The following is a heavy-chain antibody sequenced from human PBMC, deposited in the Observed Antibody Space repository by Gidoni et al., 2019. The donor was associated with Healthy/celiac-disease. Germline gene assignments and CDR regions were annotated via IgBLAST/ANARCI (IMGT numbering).Heavy chain of an antibody. CDR3: ARGRVARYYGMDV. CDR1: GGSFSGYY. V-gene: IGHV4-34*01. J-gene: IGHJ6*02. CDR2: INHSGST. Sequence: QVQLQQWGAGLLKPSETLSLTCAVYGGSFSGYYWSWIRQPPGKGLEWIGEINHSGSTNYNPSLKSRVTISVDTSKNQFSLKLSSVTAADTAVYYCARGRVARYYGMDVWGQGTTVTVSS. D-gene: IGHD2-15*01.